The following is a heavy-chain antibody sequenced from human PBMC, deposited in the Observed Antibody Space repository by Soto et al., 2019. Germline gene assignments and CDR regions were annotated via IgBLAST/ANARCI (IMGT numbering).Heavy chain of an antibody. Sequence: QVQLVESGGGVVQPGRSLRLSCAASGFTFSSYGMHWVRQAPGKGLEWVAVISYDGSNKYYADSVKGRFTISRDNSKNTLYLQVNSLSAEDTAVYYCAKDLGDYGDYIDYWGQGTLVTVSS. V-gene: IGHV3-30*18. CDR2: ISYDGSNK. J-gene: IGHJ4*02. D-gene: IGHD4-17*01. CDR3: AKDLGDYGDYIDY. CDR1: GFTFSSYG.